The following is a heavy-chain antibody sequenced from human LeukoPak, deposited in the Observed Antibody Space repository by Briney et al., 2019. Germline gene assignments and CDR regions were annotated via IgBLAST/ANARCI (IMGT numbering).Heavy chain of an antibody. CDR2: IYNSGST. D-gene: IGHD2-2*01. V-gene: IGHV4-59*08. Sequence: SETVPHICSVSGGSISGYYWRWTRQPPGKGLEWIGYIYNSGSTNYNPSLKSRVIISVDTSKNQFSLKPSSVTAADTAVYYCARHSFYQLLRWFDPWGQ. CDR1: GGSISGYY. CDR3: ARHSFYQLLRWFDP. J-gene: IGHJ5*02.